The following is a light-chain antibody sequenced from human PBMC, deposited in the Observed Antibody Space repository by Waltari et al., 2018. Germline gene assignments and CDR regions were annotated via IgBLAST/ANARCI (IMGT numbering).Light chain of an antibody. V-gene: IGKV3-20*01. CDR1: ESVGRS. J-gene: IGKJ1*01. Sequence: EIVLTQSPCTLSLSPGDSATLSCRASESVGRSLAWYQQRPGQAPRLLIYGASNRAPGIPDWFSGSGSGTEFSLTISRLEPEDFAVYYCQHYVRLPATFGQGTKVEIK. CDR2: GAS. CDR3: QHYVRLPAT.